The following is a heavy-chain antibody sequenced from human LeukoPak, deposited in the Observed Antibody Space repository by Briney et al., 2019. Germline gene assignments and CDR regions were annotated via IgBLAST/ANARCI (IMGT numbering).Heavy chain of an antibody. Sequence: SETLSLTCTVSGGSISHYYWSWIRQPPGRGLEWIGYIHFRGSPNYNTSLKSPVPISVDTSKNEFSLKLSSVTAADTAVYYCARLFGPGGSGSYYNTFDYWGQGTLVTVSS. CDR1: GGSISHYY. V-gene: IGHV4-59*08. D-gene: IGHD3-10*01. CDR2: IHFRGSP. J-gene: IGHJ4*02. CDR3: ARLFGPGGSGSYYNTFDY.